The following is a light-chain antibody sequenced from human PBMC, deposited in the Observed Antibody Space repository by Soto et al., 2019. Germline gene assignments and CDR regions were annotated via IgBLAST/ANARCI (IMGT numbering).Light chain of an antibody. Sequence: EIVLTQSPGTLSLSPGERATLSCRASQSVSSSYLAWYQQKPGQAPRLLIYGASSRATGIPDWFSGSGFGTDFTLTISRLEPEDFAVYYCQQYGSSPTCGQGTKVDIK. CDR2: GAS. V-gene: IGKV3-20*01. J-gene: IGKJ1*01. CDR3: QQYGSSPT. CDR1: QSVSSSY.